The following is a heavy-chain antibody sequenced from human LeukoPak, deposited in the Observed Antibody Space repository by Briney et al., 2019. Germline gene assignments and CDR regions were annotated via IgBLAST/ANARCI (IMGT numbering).Heavy chain of an antibody. CDR3: ARVASSSSWYRPYYYGMDV. CDR1: GFTFSSYA. CDR2: ISYDGSNK. D-gene: IGHD6-13*01. V-gene: IGHV3-30-3*01. J-gene: IGHJ6*02. Sequence: GGSLRLSCAASGFTFSSYAMHWVRQAPGKGLEWVAVISYDGSNKYYADSVKGRFTTSRDNSKNTLYLQMNSLRAEDTAVYYCARVASSSSWYRPYYYGMDVWGQGTTVTVSS.